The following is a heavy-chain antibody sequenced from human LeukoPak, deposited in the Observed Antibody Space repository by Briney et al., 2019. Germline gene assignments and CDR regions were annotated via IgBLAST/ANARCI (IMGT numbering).Heavy chain of an antibody. CDR2: ISSSSSTI. D-gene: IGHD3-22*01. V-gene: IGHV3-48*01. CDR3: ARDRPYYYDSSGYSGI. Sequence: PGGSLRLSCAASGFTFSSYSMNWVLQAPGKGLEWVSYISSSSSTIYYADSVKGRFTISRDNAKNSLYLQMNSLRAEDTAVYYCARDRPYYYDSSGYSGIWGQGTMVTVSS. J-gene: IGHJ3*02. CDR1: GFTFSSYS.